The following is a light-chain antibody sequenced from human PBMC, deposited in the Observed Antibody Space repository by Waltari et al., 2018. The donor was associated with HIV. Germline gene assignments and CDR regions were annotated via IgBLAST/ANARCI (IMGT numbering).Light chain of an antibody. V-gene: IGKV4-1*01. Sequence: DLVMTQSPDSLAVSLGERATINCKYSQTVLYTSNNKNYLAWYQQKPGQPPKLLIYWASTRESGVPDRFSGSGSGTDFTLTISNMQAADVAVYYCQQYYGNPLTFGGGTKVEIK. CDR2: WAS. J-gene: IGKJ4*01. CDR1: QTVLYTSNNKNY. CDR3: QQYYGNPLT.